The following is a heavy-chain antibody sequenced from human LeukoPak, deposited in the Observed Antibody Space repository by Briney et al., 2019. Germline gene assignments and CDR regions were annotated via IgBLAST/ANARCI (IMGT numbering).Heavy chain of an antibody. CDR3: ARLLVVVAAIGWFDP. Sequence: SETLSLTCTVSGGSISSSSYYWGWIRQPPGKGLEWIGSIYYSGSTYYNPSLKSRVTISVDTSKNQFSPKLSSVTAADTAVYYCARLLVVVAAIGWFDPWGQGTLVTVSS. V-gene: IGHV4-39*01. CDR2: IYYSGST. D-gene: IGHD2-15*01. J-gene: IGHJ5*02. CDR1: GGSISSSSYY.